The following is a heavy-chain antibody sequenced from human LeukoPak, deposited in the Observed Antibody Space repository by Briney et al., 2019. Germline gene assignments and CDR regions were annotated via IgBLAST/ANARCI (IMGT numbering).Heavy chain of an antibody. V-gene: IGHV3-23*01. D-gene: IGHD3-9*01. CDR2: ITGSGDTT. CDR3: AKWGDYDILTGYYVSDF. J-gene: IGHJ4*02. Sequence: GGSLRLSCAASGFIFRNYAMSWVRQAPGKGLEWVSAITGSGDTTYHADSVKGRFTISRDNSKNTLYVEMNTLRAEDTAVYYCAKWGDYDILTGYYVSDFWGLGTLVTVSS. CDR1: GFIFRNYA.